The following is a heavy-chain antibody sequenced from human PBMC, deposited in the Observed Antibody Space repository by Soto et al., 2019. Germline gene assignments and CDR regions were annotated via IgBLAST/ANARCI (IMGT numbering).Heavy chain of an antibody. CDR3: ASQGI. CDR1: GYTFTSYV. Sequence: GASVKVSFKASGYTFTSYVITWVRQAPGQGLEWMGWTSPYNDNTHYMESLQGRVTMTTDISTRTAYMELRSLTSDDTALYYCASQGIWGQGTMVTVSS. J-gene: IGHJ3*02. CDR2: TSPYNDNT. V-gene: IGHV1-18*01.